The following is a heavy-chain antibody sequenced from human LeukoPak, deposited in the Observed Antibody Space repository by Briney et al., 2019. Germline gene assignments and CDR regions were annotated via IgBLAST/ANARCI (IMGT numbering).Heavy chain of an antibody. V-gene: IGHV4-59*08. Sequence: SETLSLTCTVSGGSISSYYWSWIRQPPGKGLEWIGYIYYSGITNYNPSLKSRVTISVATSKNQFSLKLSSVTAADTAVYYCARHGWPAAPPGWFDPWGQGTLVTVSS. CDR2: IYYSGIT. CDR1: GGSISSYY. J-gene: IGHJ5*02. CDR3: ARHGWPAAPPGWFDP. D-gene: IGHD2-2*01.